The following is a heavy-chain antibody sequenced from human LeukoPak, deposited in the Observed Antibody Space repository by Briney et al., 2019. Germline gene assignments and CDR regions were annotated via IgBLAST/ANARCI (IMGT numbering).Heavy chain of an antibody. Sequence: SETLSPTCTVSGGSISSYYWSWIRQPPGKGLEWIGYIYYSGSTNYNPSLKSRVTISVDTSKNQFSLKLSSVTAADTAVYYCARRRDDSSGYAEAFDIWGQGTMVTASS. CDR1: GGSISSYY. CDR3: ARRRDDSSGYAEAFDI. D-gene: IGHD3-22*01. V-gene: IGHV4-59*08. J-gene: IGHJ3*02. CDR2: IYYSGST.